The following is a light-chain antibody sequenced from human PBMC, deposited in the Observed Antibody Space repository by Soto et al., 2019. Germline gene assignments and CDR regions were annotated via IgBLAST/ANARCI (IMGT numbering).Light chain of an antibody. Sequence: IVLTQSPATLSFSPGEIATLTFRASQSVSNFLAWYQHKPCQAPRLLIYDASIRAAGVPARFSGSGSGTDFSLTISSLEPEDFAIYYCQQRSIWPPWTFGQGTKVDIK. CDR3: QQRSIWPPWT. V-gene: IGKV3-11*01. CDR2: DAS. J-gene: IGKJ1*01. CDR1: QSVSNF.